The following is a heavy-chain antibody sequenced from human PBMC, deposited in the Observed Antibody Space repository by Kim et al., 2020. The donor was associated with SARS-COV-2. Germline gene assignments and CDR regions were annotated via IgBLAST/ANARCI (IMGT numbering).Heavy chain of an antibody. Sequence: KEYADSVKGRFIISRDISKKTIYLQMNSLGVEDTAVYYCARALEKAFEYWGQGTPVTVSS. CDR3: ARALEKAFEY. J-gene: IGHJ4*02. V-gene: IGHV3-30*03. CDR2: K.